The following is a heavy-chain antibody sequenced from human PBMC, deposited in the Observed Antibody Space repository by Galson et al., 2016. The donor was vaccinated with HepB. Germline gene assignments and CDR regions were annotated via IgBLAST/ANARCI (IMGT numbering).Heavy chain of an antibody. CDR1: GDSVSRISLA. CDR2: TYYRSKWFN. CDR3: TRAAENWDGMWRNGFAV. Sequence: ISGDSVSRISLAWNWIRQSPSRGLEWLGRTYYRSKWFNHYAVSVKSRMTINADTSNNQFSLQLESVTLEDTAVYYCTRAAENWDGMWRNGFAVWGQGTVVTVS. J-gene: IGHJ3*01. V-gene: IGHV6-1*01. D-gene: IGHD1-1*01.